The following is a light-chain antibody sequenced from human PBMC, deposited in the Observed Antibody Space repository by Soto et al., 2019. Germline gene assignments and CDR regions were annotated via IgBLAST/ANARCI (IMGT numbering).Light chain of an antibody. CDR2: DAS. J-gene: IGKJ1*01. V-gene: IGKV3-15*01. CDR3: HQYNNWPPWT. CDR1: QSVSSSY. Sequence: MTQSPSSLSASVGDRVTLSCRASQSVSSSYLAWYQQKPGQAPRLLIYDASTRATGIPARFSGSGSGTEFTLTISSLQSEDFAVYYCHQYNNWPPWTFGQGTKVDIK.